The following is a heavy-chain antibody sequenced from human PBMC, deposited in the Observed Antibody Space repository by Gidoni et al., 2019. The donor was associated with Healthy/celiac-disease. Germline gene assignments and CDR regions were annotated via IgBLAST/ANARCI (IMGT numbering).Heavy chain of an antibody. D-gene: IGHD2-15*01. Sequence: EVQLVESGGGLVQPGGSLRLSCAASGFTFSSYSMNWVRQAPGKGLEWVSYISSSRSTIYYADSVKGRFTISRDNAKNSLYLQMNSLRDEDTAVYYCARAYCYGGTCYFFFDYWGQGTLVTVSS. CDR2: ISSSRSTI. CDR3: ARAYCYGGTCYFFFDY. J-gene: IGHJ4*02. V-gene: IGHV3-48*02. CDR1: GFTFSSYS.